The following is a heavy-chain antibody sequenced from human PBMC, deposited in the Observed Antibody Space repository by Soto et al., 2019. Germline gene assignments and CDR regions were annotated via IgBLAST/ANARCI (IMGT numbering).Heavy chain of an antibody. J-gene: IGHJ6*02. V-gene: IGHV3-23*01. Sequence: EVQLLESGGGLVQPGGSLRLSCAASGFPLSTSGMSWVRQAPGKGLEWESSITGTGGETYYADSVKGRFPSSRDNSNNMLYLQMNSLMVEDTAVYYCARIRGYWYGLDVWGQGTTITVSS. CDR1: GFPLSTSG. CDR2: ITGTGGET. CDR3: ARIRGYWYGLDV.